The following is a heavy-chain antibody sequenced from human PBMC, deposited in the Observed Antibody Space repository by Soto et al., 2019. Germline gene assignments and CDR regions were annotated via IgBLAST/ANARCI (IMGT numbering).Heavy chain of an antibody. CDR2: IYYSGST. D-gene: IGHD3-22*01. V-gene: IGHV4-39*07. CDR1: GGSISSSSYY. CDR3: ARYSSGYIDY. Sequence: SETLSLTCTVSGGSISSSSYYWGWIRQPPGKGLEWIGNIYYSGSTYYNPSLKSRVTISVDTSKNQFSLKLSSVTAADTAVYYCARYSSGYIDYWGQGTLVTVSS. J-gene: IGHJ4*02.